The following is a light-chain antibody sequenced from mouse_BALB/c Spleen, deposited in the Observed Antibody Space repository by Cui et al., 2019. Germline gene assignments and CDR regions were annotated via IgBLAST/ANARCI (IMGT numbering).Light chain of an antibody. J-gene: IGKJ4*01. CDR2: GIS. CDR3: LQGTHQPFT. V-gene: IGKV1-88*01. Sequence: DVVVTQTPLSQPLRFADHVSTSCRSSQSLVTTYGNTYLSWYLHKPGQSPQLLIYGISNRFSGVPDRFSGSGSGTDFTLKISTIKPEDLGMYYCLQGTHQPFTFGSGTKLEIK. CDR1: QSLVTTYGNTY.